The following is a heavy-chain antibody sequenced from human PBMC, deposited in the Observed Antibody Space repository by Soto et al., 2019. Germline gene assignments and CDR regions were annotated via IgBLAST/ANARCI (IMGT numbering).Heavy chain of an antibody. J-gene: IGHJ5*02. D-gene: IGHD4-17*01. CDR2: ISYDGSNK. CDR3: AKDRYPKTTVTSPPAP. V-gene: IGHV3-30*18. CDR1: GFTFSSYG. Sequence: GSLRLSCAASGFTFSSYGMHWVRQAPGKGLEWVAVISYDGSNKYYADSVKGRFTISRDNSKNTLYLQMNSLRAEDTAVYYCAKDRYPKTTVTSPPAPWGQGTLVTVSS.